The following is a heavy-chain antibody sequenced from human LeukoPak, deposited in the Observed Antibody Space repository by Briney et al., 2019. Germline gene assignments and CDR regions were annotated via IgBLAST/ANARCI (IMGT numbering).Heavy chain of an antibody. CDR2: ISYDGSNK. CDR1: GFTFSNYA. D-gene: IGHD1-26*01. V-gene: IGHV3-30-3*01. CDR3: ARLYSGSYPAAFDI. Sequence: GGSLRLSCAASGFTFSNYAIHWVRQAPGKGLEWVAVISYDGSNKHYADSVKGRFTISRDNSKNTLYLQMNSLRGEDTVVYYCARLYSGSYPAAFDIWGQGTMVTVSS. J-gene: IGHJ3*02.